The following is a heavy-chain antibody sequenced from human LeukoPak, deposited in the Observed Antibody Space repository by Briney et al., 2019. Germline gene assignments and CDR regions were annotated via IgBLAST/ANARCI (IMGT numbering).Heavy chain of an antibody. CDR1: GYTFTGYY. Sequence: GASVKVSCKASGYTFTGYYMHWVRQAPGQGLERMGWINPNSGGTNYAQKFQGRVTMTRDTSISTAYMELSRLRSDDTAVYYCAGGLPTFNRGYMDVWGKGTTVTVSS. D-gene: IGHD1-14*01. CDR2: INPNSGGT. CDR3: AGGLPTFNRGYMDV. V-gene: IGHV1-2*02. J-gene: IGHJ6*03.